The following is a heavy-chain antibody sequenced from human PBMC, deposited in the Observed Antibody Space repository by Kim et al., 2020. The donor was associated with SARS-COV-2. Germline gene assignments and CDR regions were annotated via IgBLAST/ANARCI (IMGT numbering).Heavy chain of an antibody. CDR2: IYDSGST. CDR3: ARDRRIQLWEYDAFDI. V-gene: IGHV4-59*01. Sequence: SETLSLTCTVSGGSISSYYWSWIRQPPGKGLEWIGYIYDSGSTNYNPSLKSRVTISVDTSKNQFSLKLSSVTAAVTAVYYCARDRRIQLWEYDAFDIWGHRTIVPLSS. CDR1: GGSISSYY. D-gene: IGHD5-18*01. J-gene: IGHJ3*02.